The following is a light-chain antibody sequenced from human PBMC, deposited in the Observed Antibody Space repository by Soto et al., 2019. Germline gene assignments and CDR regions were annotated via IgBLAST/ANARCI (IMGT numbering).Light chain of an antibody. V-gene: IGLV7-46*01. J-gene: IGLJ7*01. CDR1: TGAVTSGHY. CDR3: MLSYSGPSI. CDR2: DVN. Sequence: QAVVTQEPSLTVSPGGTVTLTCGSSTGAVTSGHYPYWFQVKPGQAPRTLLYDVNNKHSWTPARFSVSLLGGKAALTLSGAQTEDEADYYCMLSYSGPSIFGRGTQLTVL.